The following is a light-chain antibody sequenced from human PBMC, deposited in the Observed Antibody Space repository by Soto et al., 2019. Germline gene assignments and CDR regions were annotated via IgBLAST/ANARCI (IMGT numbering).Light chain of an antibody. V-gene: IGKV3-15*01. CDR1: QSINSE. CDR2: GSS. J-gene: IGKJ2*01. CDR3: QQGPNCPPT. Sequence: EIVMTQSPATLPLSPGERAALSFRASQSINSELAWYQQKPGKPPRLLLYGSSTRATGVTARFTGSESGSQCTLTISGLQSEAFAVYSCQQGPNCPPTCGQGTRMEI.